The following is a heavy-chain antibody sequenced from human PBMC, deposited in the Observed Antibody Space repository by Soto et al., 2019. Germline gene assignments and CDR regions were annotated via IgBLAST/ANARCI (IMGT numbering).Heavy chain of an antibody. Sequence: EVQLLESGGGLVQPGGSLRLSCAASGFTFSSYAMSWVRQAPGKGLEWVSAISGSGGSTYYADSVKGRFTISRDNSKNTLYVQMNSLRAEDTAVYYCAKRGTAYWYFDLWGRGTLVTVSS. J-gene: IGHJ2*01. CDR2: ISGSGGST. V-gene: IGHV3-23*01. CDR1: GFTFSSYA. D-gene: IGHD2-21*02. CDR3: AKRGTAYWYFDL.